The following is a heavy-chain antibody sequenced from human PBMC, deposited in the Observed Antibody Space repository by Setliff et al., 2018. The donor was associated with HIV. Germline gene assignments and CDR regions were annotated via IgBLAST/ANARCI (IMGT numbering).Heavy chain of an antibody. D-gene: IGHD3-22*01. CDR2: IYTSGSN. Sequence: SETLSLTCTVSGGSISSDSNYWSWIRQPAGKGLEWIGHIYTSGSNNYNPSLKSRVTISVDTSKNQFYLKLSSVTAADTAVYYCARILLYDSSAYFVNAFDIWGQGTVVTVSS. J-gene: IGHJ3*02. CDR1: GGSISSDSNY. V-gene: IGHV4-61*09. CDR3: ARILLYDSSAYFVNAFDI.